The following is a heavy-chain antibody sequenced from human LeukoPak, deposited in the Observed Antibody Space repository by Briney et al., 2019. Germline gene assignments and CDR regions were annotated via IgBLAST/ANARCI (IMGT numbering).Heavy chain of an antibody. CDR3: AREVVTMVRGAFDP. D-gene: IGHD3-10*01. J-gene: IGHJ5*02. Sequence: PGGSLRLSCAASGFTFSSYSMNWVRQAPGRGLEWVSSISSSSSYIYYADSVKGRFTISRDNAKNSLYLQMNSLRAEDTAVYYCAREVVTMVRGAFDPWGQGTLDTVSS. CDR2: ISSSSSYI. V-gene: IGHV3-21*01. CDR1: GFTFSSYS.